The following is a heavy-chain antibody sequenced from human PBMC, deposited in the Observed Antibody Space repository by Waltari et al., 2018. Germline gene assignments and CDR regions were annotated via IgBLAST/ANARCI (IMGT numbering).Heavy chain of an antibody. CDR2: IRSKADGGTT. Sequence: EVQLVESGGGLVQPGRSLRLSCTASGLTFGDYAMSWFRQAPGKGLEWVGFIRSKADGGTTECAASVKGRFTISRDDSKSIAYLQMNSLKTEDTAVYYCTRDGIGGYSYGSHFDYWGQGTLVTVSS. CDR3: TRDGIGGYSYGSHFDY. CDR1: GLTFGDYA. D-gene: IGHD5-18*01. V-gene: IGHV3-49*03. J-gene: IGHJ4*02.